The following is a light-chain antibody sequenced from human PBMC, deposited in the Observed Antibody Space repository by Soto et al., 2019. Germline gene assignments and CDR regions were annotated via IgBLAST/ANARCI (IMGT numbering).Light chain of an antibody. Sequence: EIVLTQSPGTLSVSPGERATLSCRASQSISSNYLAWYQQKPGQAPRILIYGASSRATGIPDRFSGSGSGTDFTRTISRLEPEDSAIYYCQQYVSWTFGQGTKVEIK. J-gene: IGKJ1*01. CDR1: QSISSNY. V-gene: IGKV3-20*01. CDR3: QQYVSWT. CDR2: GAS.